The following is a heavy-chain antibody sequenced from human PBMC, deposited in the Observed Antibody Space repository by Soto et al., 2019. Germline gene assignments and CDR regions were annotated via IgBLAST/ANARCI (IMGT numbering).Heavy chain of an antibody. J-gene: IGHJ4*02. D-gene: IGHD3-22*01. CDR1: GFTFSSYG. V-gene: IGHV3-30*18. CDR3: AKDRVVVVRGAYFDY. CDR2: ISYDGSNK. Sequence: GGSLRLSCAASGFTFSSYGMHWVRQAPGKGLEWVAVISYDGSNKYYADSVKGRFTISRDNSKNTLYLQMNSLRAEDTAVYYCAKDRVVVVRGAYFDYWGQGTLVTVSS.